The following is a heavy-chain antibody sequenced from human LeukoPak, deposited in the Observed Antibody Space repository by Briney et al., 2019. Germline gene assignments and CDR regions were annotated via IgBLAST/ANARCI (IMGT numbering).Heavy chain of an antibody. CDR1: GFTFSTYN. D-gene: IGHD2-2*01. J-gene: IGHJ4*02. CDR3: ARDSMPTAAF. Sequence: GGSLRLSCAASGFTFSTYNMNWVRQAPGKGLEWVSSISSSSSYIYYADSVKGRFTISRDNAKNSLYLQMNSLRAEDTAVYYCARDSMPTAAFWGQGTLVTVSS. V-gene: IGHV3-21*01. CDR2: ISSSSSYI.